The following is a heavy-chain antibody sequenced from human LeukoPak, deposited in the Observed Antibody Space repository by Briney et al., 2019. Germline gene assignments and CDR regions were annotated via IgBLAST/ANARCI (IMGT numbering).Heavy chain of an antibody. V-gene: IGHV3-73*01. CDR3: TTTTVTTYLDY. D-gene: IGHD4-17*01. CDR2: IRSKANSYAT. Sequence: PGGSLRLSCAASGFTFSGSAMHWVRQASGKGLEWVGRIRSKANSYATAYAASVKGRFTISRDDSKNTACLQTNSLKTEDTAVYYCTTTTVTTYLDYWGQGTLVTVSS. J-gene: IGHJ4*02. CDR1: GFTFSGSA.